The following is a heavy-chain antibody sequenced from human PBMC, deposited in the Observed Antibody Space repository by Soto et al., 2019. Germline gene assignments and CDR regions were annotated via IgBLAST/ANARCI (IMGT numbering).Heavy chain of an antibody. V-gene: IGHV4-61*01. Sequence: SETLSLTCTVSGGSVSSGSYYWSWIRRPPGKGLEWIGYIYYSGSTNYNPSLKSRVTISVDTSKNQFSLKLSSVTAADTAVYYCARVPDLFDSPWFDPWGQGTLVPVSS. CDR1: GGSVSSGSYY. D-gene: IGHD3-3*01. CDR2: IYYSGST. CDR3: ARVPDLFDSPWFDP. J-gene: IGHJ5*02.